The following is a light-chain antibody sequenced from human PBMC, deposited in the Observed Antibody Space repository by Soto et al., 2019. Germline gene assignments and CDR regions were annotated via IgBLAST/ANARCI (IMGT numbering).Light chain of an antibody. CDR1: SSDVGGYNY. J-gene: IGLJ1*01. CDR2: EVS. Sequence: QAVLTQPPSATGSLGLAVTIFCNGTSSDVGGYNYVSWYQQHPGKAPKLMIYEVSKRPSGVPERFSGSKSGNTASLTVSGLQAEDEDDYYCTSYAGKKNVFGTGTKVTV. CDR3: TSYAGKKNV. V-gene: IGLV2-8*01.